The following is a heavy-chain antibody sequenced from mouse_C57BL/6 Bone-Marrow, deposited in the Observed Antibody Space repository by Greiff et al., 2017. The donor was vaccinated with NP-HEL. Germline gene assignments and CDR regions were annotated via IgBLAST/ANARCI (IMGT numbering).Heavy chain of an antibody. CDR1: GYTFTSHW. CDR2: IFPGGGST. Sequence: QVQLQQSGPELVRPGASVKISCKAPGYTFTSHWMHWVSQRPGQGLEWIGEIFPGGGSTYYNEKFKGKATLTVDTSSSTAYMQLSSLTSEDSAVYFCEGTVVATIYYFDFWGQGTTLTVSS. J-gene: IGHJ2*01. CDR3: EGTVVATIYYFDF. D-gene: IGHD1-1*01. V-gene: IGHV1-56*01.